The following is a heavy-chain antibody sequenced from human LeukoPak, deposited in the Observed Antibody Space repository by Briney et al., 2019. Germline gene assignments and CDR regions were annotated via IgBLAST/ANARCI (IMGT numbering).Heavy chain of an antibody. Sequence: ASVKVSCKPSGYTFSSYGISWVRQAPGQGPEWMGWISAHNGDTKYTQKLQGRVTMTTDTSTSTAYMELRSLRSDDTAVYYCARDHSGILYPPPYFDYWGQGTLVTVSS. D-gene: IGHD2-8*01. J-gene: IGHJ4*02. CDR1: GYTFSSYG. CDR3: ARDHSGILYPPPYFDY. CDR2: ISAHNGDT. V-gene: IGHV1-18*01.